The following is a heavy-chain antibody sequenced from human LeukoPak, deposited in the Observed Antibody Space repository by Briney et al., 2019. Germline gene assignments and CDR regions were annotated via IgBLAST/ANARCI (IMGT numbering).Heavy chain of an antibody. J-gene: IGHJ4*02. Sequence: GASVKVSCTASGYTFTGYYMHWVRQAPGQGLEWVGWINPHSGGTKYAQKFQGRVTMTRDTSITTAYMEVSRLRSDDTAVYYCAREGPGSSGWFFDYWGQGTLVSVSS. CDR1: GYTFTGYY. V-gene: IGHV1-2*02. CDR2: INPHSGGT. D-gene: IGHD6-19*01. CDR3: AREGPGSSGWFFDY.